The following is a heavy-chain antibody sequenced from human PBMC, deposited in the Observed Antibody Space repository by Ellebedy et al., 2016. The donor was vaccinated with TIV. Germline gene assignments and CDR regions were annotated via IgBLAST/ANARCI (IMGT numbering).Heavy chain of an antibody. J-gene: IGHJ6*02. D-gene: IGHD3-10*01. V-gene: IGHV1-69*13. Sequence: ASVKVSCKAFGGTFSTYALNWVRQAPGQGFEWIGAFLPMFGTATSAQKFQGRVTITADESMTTAYMDLSSLRSEDTAVYYCARVRWATVARGVPFHYGMDVWGQGTTVTVTS. CDR3: ARVRWATVARGVPFHYGMDV. CDR2: FLPMFGTA. CDR1: GGTFSTYA.